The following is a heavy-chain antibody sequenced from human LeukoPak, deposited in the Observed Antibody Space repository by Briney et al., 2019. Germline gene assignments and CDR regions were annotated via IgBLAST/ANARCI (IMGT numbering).Heavy chain of an antibody. CDR1: GFTVSSYG. CDR2: ISYDESNK. Sequence: GGSLRLSCAASGFTVSSYGMHWVRQAPGKGLEWVAVISYDESNKYYADSVKGRFTISRDNSKNTLYLQMNSLRAEDTAVYYCRAYDFWSGSHFDYWGQGTLVTVSS. CDR3: RAYDFWSGSHFDY. V-gene: IGHV3-30*03. D-gene: IGHD3-3*01. J-gene: IGHJ4*02.